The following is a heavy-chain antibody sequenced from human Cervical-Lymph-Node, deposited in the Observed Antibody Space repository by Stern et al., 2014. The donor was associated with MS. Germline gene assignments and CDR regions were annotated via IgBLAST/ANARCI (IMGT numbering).Heavy chain of an antibody. CDR1: GGTFSSYA. Sequence: VQLVQSGAEVKKPGSSVKVSCKASGGTFSSYAISWVRQAPGQGLEWMGGIIPIFGTANYAQKFQGRVTITADESTSTAYMELSSLRSEDTAVYYCAREDYDSSGHDLETFDPWGQGTLVTVSS. CDR2: IIPIFGTA. J-gene: IGHJ5*02. V-gene: IGHV1-69*01. D-gene: IGHD3-22*01. CDR3: AREDYDSSGHDLETFDP.